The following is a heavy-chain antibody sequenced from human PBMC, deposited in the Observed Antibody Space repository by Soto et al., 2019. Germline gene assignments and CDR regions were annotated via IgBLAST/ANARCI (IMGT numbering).Heavy chain of an antibody. V-gene: IGHV1-69*12. CDR1: GGTFSSYA. Sequence: QVQLVQSGAEVKKPGSSVKVSCKASGGTFSSYAISWVRQAPGQGLEWMGGIIPIFGTANYAQKFQGRVTITAEESTSTAYMELSSLRSEDTAVYYCARGDRYCISTSCYSADMGWFDPWGQGTLVTVSS. CDR2: IIPIFGTA. D-gene: IGHD2-2*01. J-gene: IGHJ5*02. CDR3: ARGDRYCISTSCYSADMGWFDP.